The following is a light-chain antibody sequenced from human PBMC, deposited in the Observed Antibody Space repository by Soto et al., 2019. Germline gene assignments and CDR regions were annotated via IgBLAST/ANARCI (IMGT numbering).Light chain of an antibody. CDR1: QSLLHITGETF. CDR2: EVS. V-gene: IGKV2D-29*02. CDR3: MQSTQLPPT. J-gene: IGKJ5*01. Sequence: DVVMTQTPLSLSVAPGQPASISCKSSQSLLHITGETFLFWYLQKPGQSPQLLIYEVSTRVSGVPDRFSGSGSGTDFTLEISWAETDDVGIYYCMQSTQLPPTFGQGTRLEIK.